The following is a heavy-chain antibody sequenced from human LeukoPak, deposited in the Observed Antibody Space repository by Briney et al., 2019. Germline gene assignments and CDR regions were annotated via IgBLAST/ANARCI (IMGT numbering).Heavy chain of an antibody. V-gene: IGHV3-30*02. CDR2: IRNDGSNK. J-gene: IGHJ4*02. D-gene: IGHD6-6*01. CDR3: ARGETARRGALDY. Sequence: GGSLRLSCAASGFTFSTYGMHWVRQAPGKGLEWVAFIRNDGSNKYYAGSVKGRLTISRDNSKNTLYLQMNSLRVEDTAVYSCARGETARRGALDYWGQGTLVTVSS. CDR1: GFTFSTYG.